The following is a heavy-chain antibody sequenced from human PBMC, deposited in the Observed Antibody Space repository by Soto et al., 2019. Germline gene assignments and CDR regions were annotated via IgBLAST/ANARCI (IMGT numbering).Heavy chain of an antibody. Sequence: SVKVSCKASGGTFSSYTISWVRQAPGQGLEWMGRIIPILGIANYAQKFQGRVTITADKSTSTAYMELSSLRSEDTAVYYCARPTDAVAGSGSYYMDVWGKGTTVTVSS. V-gene: IGHV1-69*02. D-gene: IGHD6-19*01. J-gene: IGHJ6*03. CDR3: ARPTDAVAGSGSYYMDV. CDR1: GGTFSSYT. CDR2: IIPILGIA.